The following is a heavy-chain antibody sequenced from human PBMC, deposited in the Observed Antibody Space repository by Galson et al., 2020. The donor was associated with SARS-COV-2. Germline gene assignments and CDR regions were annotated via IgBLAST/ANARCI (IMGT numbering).Heavy chain of an antibody. CDR3: AKGDAVWFGKPFYGMDV. V-gene: IGHV3-23*01. CDR2: ISASGGST. J-gene: IGHJ6*02. Sequence: GGSLRLSCAASGFIFTSYAMSWVRQAPGQGLKWVSAISASGGSTYYADSVAGRFTISKDISKNTLYLQLNSLRVEDSAVYYCAKGDAVWFGKPFYGMDVWGQGTTVTVSS. CDR1: GFIFTSYA. D-gene: IGHD3-10*01.